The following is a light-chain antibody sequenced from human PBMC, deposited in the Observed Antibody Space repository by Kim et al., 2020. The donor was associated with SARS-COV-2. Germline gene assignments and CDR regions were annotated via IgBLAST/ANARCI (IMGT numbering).Light chain of an antibody. CDR2: EAS. CDR3: QQYTSYPLT. J-gene: IGKJ4*01. V-gene: IGKV1-5*03. CDR1: QRIGNR. Sequence: ASVGDRVTITCRASQRIGNRLAWYQQKPEKAPKFLIYEASTLESGVPSRFSGSGSETEFTLTISSLQPDDLATYYCQQYTSYPLTFGGGTKVDIK.